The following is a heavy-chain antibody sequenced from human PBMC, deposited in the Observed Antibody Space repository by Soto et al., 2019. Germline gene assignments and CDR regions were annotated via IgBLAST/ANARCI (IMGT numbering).Heavy chain of an antibody. D-gene: IGHD2-15*01. CDR3: ARDDILCSGGNCYWVPMDV. CDR2: IQSGGTT. CDR1: GFTVSSKY. V-gene: IGHV3-66*01. J-gene: IGHJ6*03. Sequence: EVQLVESGGGLVQPGGSLRLCCAASGFTVSSKYMSWVRQAPGKGLEWVSLIQSGGTTYYADSVKGRFTISRDSSKNMLHLQMDSLRAEDTAVYYCARDDILCSGGNCYWVPMDVWVKGTTVTVSS.